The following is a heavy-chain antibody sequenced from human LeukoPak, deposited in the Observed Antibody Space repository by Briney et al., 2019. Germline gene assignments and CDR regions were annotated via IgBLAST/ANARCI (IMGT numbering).Heavy chain of an antibody. D-gene: IGHD2-15*01. J-gene: IGHJ1*01. CDR2: INPNSGGT. CDR1: GYTFTGYY. CDR3: ARDLVVVVAATPEAAQH. Sequence: ASVKVSCKASGYTFTGYYMHWVRQAPGQGLEWMGWINPNSGGTNYAQKFQGRVTMTRDTSISTAYMELSRLRSDDTAVYYCARDLVVVVAATPEAAQHWGQGTLVTVSS. V-gene: IGHV1-2*02.